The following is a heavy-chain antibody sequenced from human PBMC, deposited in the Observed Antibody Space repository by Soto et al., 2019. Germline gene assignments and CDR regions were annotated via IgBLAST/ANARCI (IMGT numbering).Heavy chain of an antibody. CDR1: GGSISSSSYY. Sequence: SETLSLTCTVSGGSISSSSYYWGWIRQPPGKGLEWIGSIYYSGSTYYNPSLKSRVTISVDTSKNQFSLKLSSVTAADTAVYYCARHLRTLDYYYYMDVWGKGTTVTVSS. J-gene: IGHJ6*03. V-gene: IGHV4-39*01. CDR3: ARHLRTLDYYYYMDV. D-gene: IGHD2-2*01. CDR2: IYYSGST.